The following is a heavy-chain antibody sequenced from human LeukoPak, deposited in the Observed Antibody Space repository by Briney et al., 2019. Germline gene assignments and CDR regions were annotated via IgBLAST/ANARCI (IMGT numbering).Heavy chain of an antibody. CDR2: ISAYNGNV. CDR3: ARGEVGDYVWFDP. Sequence: GASVKVSCKSSGYTFTSYGISWVRQAPGQGLEWMGWISAYNGNVNYAQKLQGRVTMTTDTSTSTAYMGLRSLRSDDTAVYYCARGEVGDYVWFDPWGQGTLVTVSS. J-gene: IGHJ5*02. D-gene: IGHD4-17*01. V-gene: IGHV1-18*01. CDR1: GYTFTSYG.